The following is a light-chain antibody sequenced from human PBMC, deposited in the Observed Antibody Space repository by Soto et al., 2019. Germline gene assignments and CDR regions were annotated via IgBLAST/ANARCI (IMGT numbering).Light chain of an antibody. Sequence: QSALTQPASVSGSPGQSITIACTGSSSDIGNYNLVSWFQQHPGKAPKLILYEVTKRPSGVSDHFSGSKSGNTASLTISGLQAEDEADYYCCSYAGSSTWVFGGGTKLTV. J-gene: IGLJ2*01. CDR3: CSYAGSSTWV. CDR1: SSDIGNYNL. V-gene: IGLV2-23*02. CDR2: EVT.